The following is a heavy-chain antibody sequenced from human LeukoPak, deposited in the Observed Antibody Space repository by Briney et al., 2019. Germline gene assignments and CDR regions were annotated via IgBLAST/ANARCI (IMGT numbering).Heavy chain of an antibody. V-gene: IGHV1-69*04. Sequence: SVTVSCTASGGTFSSYAISWVRQAPGQGLEWMGRIIPILGIANYAQKFQGRVTITADKSTSTAYMELSSLRSEDTAVYYCASRGGIAAAGTQGIDYWGQGTLVTVSS. CDR2: IIPILGIA. CDR3: ASRGGIAAAGTQGIDY. D-gene: IGHD6-13*01. J-gene: IGHJ4*02. CDR1: GGTFSSYA.